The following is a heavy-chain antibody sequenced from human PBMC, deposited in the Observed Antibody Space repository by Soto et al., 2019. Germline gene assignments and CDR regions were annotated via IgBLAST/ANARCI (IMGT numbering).Heavy chain of an antibody. CDR3: ARVGGLAARTFDY. Sequence: PSETLSLTCAVVGDSLRGQSWNWIRQSPGKGLEWIGELDQSGGTNYNPSLKSRAIISVDTSKNQFSLTLSSVSPADTAVYYCARVGGLAARTFDYWGPGTLVTVSS. J-gene: IGHJ4*02. CDR2: LDQSGGT. D-gene: IGHD6-6*01. CDR1: GDSLRGQS. V-gene: IGHV4-34*01.